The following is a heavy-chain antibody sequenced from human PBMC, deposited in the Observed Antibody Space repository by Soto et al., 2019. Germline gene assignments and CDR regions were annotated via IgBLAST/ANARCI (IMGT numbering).Heavy chain of an antibody. J-gene: IGHJ4*02. D-gene: IGHD3-22*01. CDR3: ARSIDSSGFYFSNC. Sequence: SETLSLTCTVSGGFISSYYWSWIRQSPGKGLELVGYIHHTGSTNYNPSLKSRVTTSLDTSRNQFSLKLYSVTAADTAVYYCARSIDSSGFYFSNCWGQGTLVTVSS. CDR1: GGFISSYY. CDR2: IHHTGST. V-gene: IGHV4-59*01.